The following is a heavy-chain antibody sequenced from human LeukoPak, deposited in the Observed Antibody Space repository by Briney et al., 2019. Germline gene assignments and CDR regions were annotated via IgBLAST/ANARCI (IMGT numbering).Heavy chain of an antibody. J-gene: IGHJ3*02. CDR1: GGSISSYY. D-gene: IGHD2-21*01. V-gene: IGHV4-59*01. CDR2: IYYSGST. CDR3: ARNRLWLDAFDI. Sequence: PSETLSLTCTVSGGSISSYYWSWIRQPPGEGLEWIGYIYYSGSTNYNPSLKSRVTISVDTSKNQFSLKLSSVTAADTAVYYCARNRLWLDAFDIWGQGTMVTVSS.